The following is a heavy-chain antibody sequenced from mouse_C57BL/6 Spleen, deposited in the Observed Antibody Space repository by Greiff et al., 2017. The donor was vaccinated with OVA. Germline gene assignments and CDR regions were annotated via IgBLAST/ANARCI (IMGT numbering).Heavy chain of an antibody. CDR3: APYDYDGYFEV. Sequence: VQLQQSGPELVKPGASVKISCKASGYAFSSSWMNWVKQRPGKGLEWIGRIYPGDGDTNYNGKFKGKATLTADKSSSTAYMQLSSLTSEDSAVYYCAPYDYDGYFEVWGTGTTVTVSS. V-gene: IGHV1-82*01. CDR1: GYAFSSSW. CDR2: IYPGDGDT. D-gene: IGHD2-4*01. J-gene: IGHJ1*03.